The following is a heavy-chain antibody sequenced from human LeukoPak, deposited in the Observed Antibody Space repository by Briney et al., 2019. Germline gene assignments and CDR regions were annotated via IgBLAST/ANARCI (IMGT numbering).Heavy chain of an antibody. Sequence: GGSLRLSCAASGFTFSSYWMHWVRQAPGKGLVWVSRINSDGSSTSYADSVKGRFTISRDNAKNSLYLQMNSLRAEDTAVYYCARDSPIYYYDSSGYFDFDYWGQGTLVTVSS. D-gene: IGHD3-22*01. V-gene: IGHV3-74*01. CDR3: ARDSPIYYYDSSGYFDFDY. CDR2: INSDGSST. J-gene: IGHJ4*02. CDR1: GFTFSSYW.